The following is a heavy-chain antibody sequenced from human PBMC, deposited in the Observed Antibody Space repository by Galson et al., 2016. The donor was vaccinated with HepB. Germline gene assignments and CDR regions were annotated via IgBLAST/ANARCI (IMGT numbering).Heavy chain of an antibody. CDR3: ARKPTSSPFDY. D-gene: IGHD2/OR15-2a*01. V-gene: IGHV1-18*04. CDR1: GYTFTSYG. CDR2: ISAYNGNT. J-gene: IGHJ4*02. Sequence: SVKVSCKASGYTFTSYGINWVRQAPGQGLERMAWISAYNGNTNYAQNLQGRVTMTTDTSTSTAYMELRSLRSDDTAVYYLARKPTSSPFDYWGQGTRVTVSS.